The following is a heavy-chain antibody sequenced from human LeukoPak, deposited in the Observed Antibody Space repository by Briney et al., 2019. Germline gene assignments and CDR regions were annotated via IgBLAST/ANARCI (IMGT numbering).Heavy chain of an antibody. V-gene: IGHV3-53*01. CDR2: IYSGGST. CDR1: GFTVSSSY. Sequence: GGSLRFSCAVSGFTVSSSYMTWVRQAPGKGLEWVSVIYSGGSTYYVDSVKGRFTISRDSSKNTLYLQMNSLRADDTAVYYGAREWFGELIWGQGTLVTVSS. D-gene: IGHD3-10*01. J-gene: IGHJ4*02. CDR3: AREWFGELI.